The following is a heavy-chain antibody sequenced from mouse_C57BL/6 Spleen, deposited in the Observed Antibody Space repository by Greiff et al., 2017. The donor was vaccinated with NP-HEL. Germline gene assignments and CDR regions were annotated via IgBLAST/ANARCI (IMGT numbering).Heavy chain of an antibody. CDR2: INPNNGGT. D-gene: IGHD1-1*01. J-gene: IGHJ2*01. V-gene: IGHV1-26*01. CDR3: ARGGSSSDY. Sequence: EVKLMESGPELVKPGASVKISCKASGYTFTDYYMNWVKQSHGKSLEWIGDINPNNGGTSYNQKFKGKATLTVDKSSSTAYMELRSLTSEDSAVYYCARGGSSSDYWGQGTTLTVSS. CDR1: GYTFTDYY.